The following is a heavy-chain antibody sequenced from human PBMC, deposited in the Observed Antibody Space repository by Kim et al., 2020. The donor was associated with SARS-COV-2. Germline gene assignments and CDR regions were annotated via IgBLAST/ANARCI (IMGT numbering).Heavy chain of an antibody. Sequence: GGSLRLSCAASGLIFSSYGMHWVRQAPGKGLEWVAVTWYDGSNKYYVDSVKGRFTISRDNSKNTLYLQMNSLRAEDTAVYYCATDMGSSGHYGMDVWGQGTTVTVSS. D-gene: IGHD3-10*01. J-gene: IGHJ6*02. CDR2: TWYDGSNK. CDR3: ATDMGSSGHYGMDV. V-gene: IGHV3-33*01. CDR1: GLIFSSYG.